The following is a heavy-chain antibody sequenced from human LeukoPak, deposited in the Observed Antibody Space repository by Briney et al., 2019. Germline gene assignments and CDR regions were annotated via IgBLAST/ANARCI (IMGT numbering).Heavy chain of an antibody. D-gene: IGHD2-15*01. J-gene: IGHJ5*02. CDR3: ARGRGGGGSSNNWLDP. CDR1: GVSITTYY. CDR2: IYYSGST. Sequence: SETLSLTCTASGVSITTYYWSWIRQPPGKGLEWVGFIYYSGSTNYNPSLRSRLTISLDKSKNQFSLKLSSVTAADTAVYYCARGRGGGGSSNNWLDPWGQGSLVIVS. V-gene: IGHV4-59*01.